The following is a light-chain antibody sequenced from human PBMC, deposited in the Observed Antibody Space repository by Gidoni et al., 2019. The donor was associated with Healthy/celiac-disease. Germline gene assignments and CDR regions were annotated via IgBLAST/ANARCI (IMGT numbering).Light chain of an antibody. CDR3: QQRSNWPST. V-gene: IGKV3-11*01. CDR1: QSVSSY. J-gene: IGKJ5*01. Sequence: EIVLTHSPATLSLSPGERATLSCRASQSVSSYLAWYQQKPGQDPRLLIYDASNRATGIPARFSGSGSGTDFTLTISSLEPEDFAVYYCQQRSNWPSTFGQGTRLEIK. CDR2: DAS.